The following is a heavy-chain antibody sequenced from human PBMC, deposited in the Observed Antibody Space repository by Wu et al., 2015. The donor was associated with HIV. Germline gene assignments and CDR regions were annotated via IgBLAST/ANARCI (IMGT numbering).Heavy chain of an antibody. CDR2: ISAKNGNT. J-gene: IGHJ4*02. D-gene: IGHD3-9*01. CDR1: GYTFTSYG. V-gene: IGHV1-18*01. Sequence: QVQLVQSGVEVKKPGASVKVSCKASGYTFTSYGISWVRQAPGQGLEWMGWISAKNGNTNYAQKVQDRVTMTTDTSTSTAYMELRSLRSDDTAVYYCARAPLRYFDWLYYFDYWGQGTLVTVSS. CDR3: ARAPLRYFDWLYYFDY.